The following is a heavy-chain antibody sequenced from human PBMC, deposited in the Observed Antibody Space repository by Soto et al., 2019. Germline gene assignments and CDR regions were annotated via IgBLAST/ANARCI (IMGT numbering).Heavy chain of an antibody. Sequence: GGALRLSFAVSCVTFTDVWVKWVRRAPGKGPEWVGRIKSNTAGGTTDFAAPVKGRFTISRDDSQNTLYLQMDSLKTEDTAVYYCTHGYYQYFNSWRPGTLVTVS. V-gene: IGHV3-15*07. CDR3: THGYYQYFNS. CDR1: CVTFTDVW. J-gene: IGHJ4*01. CDR2: IKSNTAGGTT. D-gene: IGHD5-18*01.